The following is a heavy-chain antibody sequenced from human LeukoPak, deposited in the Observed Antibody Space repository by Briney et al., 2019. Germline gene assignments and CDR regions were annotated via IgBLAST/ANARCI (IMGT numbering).Heavy chain of an antibody. CDR3: ARDKSPRASYGSGNGDY. J-gene: IGHJ4*02. CDR2: ISSSSSYI. Sequence: PGGSLRLSCAASGFTFSSYSMNWVRQAPGKGLEWVSSISSSSSYIYYADSVKGRFTISRDNAKNSLYLQMNSLRAEDTAVYYCARDKSPRASYGSGNGDYWGQGTLVTVSS. D-gene: IGHD3-10*01. V-gene: IGHV3-21*01. CDR1: GFTFSSYS.